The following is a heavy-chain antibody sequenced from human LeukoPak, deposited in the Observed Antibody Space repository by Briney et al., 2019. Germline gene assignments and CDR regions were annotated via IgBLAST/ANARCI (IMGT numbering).Heavy chain of an antibody. V-gene: IGHV1-2*02. CDR1: GYTFTSYG. J-gene: IGHJ4*02. CDR2: INPNSGGT. Sequence: ASVKVSCKASGYTFTSYGISWLRQAPGQALEWMGWINPNSGGTNYAQKFQGRVTMTRDTSISTAYMELSRLRSDDTAVYYCARAPPDTAMVTFDYWGQGTLVTVSS. CDR3: ARAPPDTAMVTFDY. D-gene: IGHD5-18*01.